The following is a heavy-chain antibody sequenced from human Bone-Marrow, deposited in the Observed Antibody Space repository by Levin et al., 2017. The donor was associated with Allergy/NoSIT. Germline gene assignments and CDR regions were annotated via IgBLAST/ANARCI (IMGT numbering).Heavy chain of an antibody. J-gene: IGHJ4*02. CDR3: ARLRLLEWFLDY. V-gene: IGHV4-59*01. CDR1: GDSITTYY. Sequence: GSLRLSCTVSGDSITTYYWSWIRQPPGKGLEWIGYIYYSGGTNYNPSLKSRVSMSIDTSKKQFSLKLNSVTAADTAVYYCARLRLLEWFLDYWGQGTLVTVSS. D-gene: IGHD3-3*01. CDR2: IYYSGGT.